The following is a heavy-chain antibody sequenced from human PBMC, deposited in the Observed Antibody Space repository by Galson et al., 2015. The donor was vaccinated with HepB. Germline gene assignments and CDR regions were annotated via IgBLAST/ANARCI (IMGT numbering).Heavy chain of an antibody. J-gene: IGHJ6*02. CDR3: VRDALGGYDV. V-gene: IGHV3-7*03. Sequence: SLRLSCAASGLTFTDHWMSWVRQTPRRGLEWVTNLNQHGNEKYYADSVKGRFSISRDNAKNSLYLQMNSLIDEDTAVYYCVRDALGGYDVWGQGTTVTVSS. CDR1: GLTFTDHW. D-gene: IGHD3-22*01. CDR2: LNQHGNEK.